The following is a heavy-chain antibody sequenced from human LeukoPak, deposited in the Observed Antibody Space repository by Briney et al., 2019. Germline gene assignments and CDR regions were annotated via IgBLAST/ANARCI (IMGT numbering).Heavy chain of an antibody. J-gene: IGHJ4*02. Sequence: PSETLSLTCSVSGGSVGSYYWSWIRQPAGKGLEWIGRIYTSGSTNYNPSLRSQATISVDKSKSQFSLKLTSVTAADTAVYYCARDLSYCSSTRCYAPYYFDYWGQGTLVTVSS. CDR3: ARDLSYCSSTRCYAPYYFDY. CDR2: IYTSGST. V-gene: IGHV4-4*07. D-gene: IGHD2-2*01. CDR1: GGSVGSYY.